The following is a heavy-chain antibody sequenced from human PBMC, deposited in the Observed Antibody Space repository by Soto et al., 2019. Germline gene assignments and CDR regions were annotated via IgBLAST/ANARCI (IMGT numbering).Heavy chain of an antibody. J-gene: IGHJ2*01. CDR1: GFSLSNGRMG. CDR3: ARITDSWYFDL. CDR2: IFSNDEK. V-gene: IGHV2-26*01. D-gene: IGHD4-4*01. Sequence: QVTLKESGPVLVKPTEALTLTCTVSGFSLSNGRMGVSWIRQPPGKALEWLAHIFSNDEKSYSTSLKSRLTISTDTPKSLVVLIMTNMDPVDTDKYFCARITDSWYFDLWGRATLVTVSS.